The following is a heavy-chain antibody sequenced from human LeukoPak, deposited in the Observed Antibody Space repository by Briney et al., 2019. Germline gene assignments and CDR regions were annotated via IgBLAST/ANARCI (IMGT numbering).Heavy chain of an antibody. Sequence: KTSGTLCLTFAVSGGAISSNNLWRWGRPPPREGVKGVGVNYHSGSTNYNPSLKSRVTISVDKSKNQFSLKLSSVTAADTAVYYCARECKHEDGPDPLFIDYWGQGTLVTVSS. J-gene: IGHJ4*02. CDR1: GGAISSNNL. D-gene: IGHD5-24*01. V-gene: IGHV4-4*02. CDR2: NYHSGST. CDR3: ARECKHEDGPDPLFIDY.